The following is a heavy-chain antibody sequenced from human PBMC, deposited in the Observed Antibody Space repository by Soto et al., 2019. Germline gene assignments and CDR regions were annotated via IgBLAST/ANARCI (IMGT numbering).Heavy chain of an antibody. J-gene: IGHJ4*02. D-gene: IGHD3-9*01. V-gene: IGHV4-34*01. CDR2: INHSGST. CDR1: SGSFSGYY. Sequence: SETLSLTCAVNSGSFSGYYWSWIRQPPGKGLEWIGEINHSGSTNYNPSLKSRVTFSVDRSKNHFSLKLSSVTAADTAVYFCATRRDYDVLTGYYLNYFDNWAQGTLVTVSS. CDR3: ATRRDYDVLTGYYLNYFDN.